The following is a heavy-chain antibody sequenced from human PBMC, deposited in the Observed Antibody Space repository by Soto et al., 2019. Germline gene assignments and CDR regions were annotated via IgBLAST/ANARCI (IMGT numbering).Heavy chain of an antibody. J-gene: IGHJ6*02. D-gene: IGHD6-19*01. CDR1: GYTFTSYG. V-gene: IGHV1-18*04. CDR3: ARDSSGWYSQHYYYYGMDV. CDR2: ISAYNGNT. Sequence: ASVKVSCKASGYTFTSYGISWVRQAPGQGLEWMGWISAYNGNTNYAQKLQGRVTMTTDTSTSTAYMELRSLRSDDTAVYYCARDSSGWYSQHYYYYGMDVWGQGTTVTVSS.